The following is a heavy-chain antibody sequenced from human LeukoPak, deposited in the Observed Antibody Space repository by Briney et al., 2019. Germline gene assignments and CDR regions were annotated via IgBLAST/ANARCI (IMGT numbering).Heavy chain of an antibody. CDR1: GFTFSNCA. V-gene: IGHV3-23*01. CDR3: AKGGSFSEGNIDY. CDR2: ISGSGGST. Sequence: PGGSLRLSCAASGFTFSNCAMSWVRQAPGKGLEWVSAISGSGGSTWYADSVKGRFTISRDNSKNTLYLQMNSLRAEDTAVYYCAKGGSFSEGNIDYWGQGTLVTVSS. J-gene: IGHJ4*02. D-gene: IGHD1-14*01.